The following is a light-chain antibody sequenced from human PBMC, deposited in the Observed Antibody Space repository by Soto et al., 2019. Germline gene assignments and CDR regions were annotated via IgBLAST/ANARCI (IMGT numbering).Light chain of an antibody. J-gene: IGLJ3*02. V-gene: IGLV2-14*01. CDR2: EVS. CDR1: SSDVGGYNY. Sequence: QSALTQPASVSGSPGQSITISCTGTSSDVGGYNYVSWYQQHPGKAPKLMIYEVSNRPSGISNRFSGSKSGNTASLTISGIQAEHEFDYHCSSFTSINTSVFGGGTKLTVL. CDR3: SSFTSINTSV.